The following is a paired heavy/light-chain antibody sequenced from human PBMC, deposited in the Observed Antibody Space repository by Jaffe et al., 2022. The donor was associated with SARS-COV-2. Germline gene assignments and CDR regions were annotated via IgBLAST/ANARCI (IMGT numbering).Heavy chain of an antibody. Sequence: QVQLMESGGGVVQPGRSLRLSCAGSELSFSDYAMHWVRQAPGRGLEWVAVISFDGNDKYYAKSVKGRFTISRDNSRKTLYLQINSLRVDDTAVYYCARDSSAREGPKGWFDPWGQGTLVTVSS. CDR3: ARDSSAREGPKGWFDP. CDR1: ELSFSDYA. V-gene: IGHV3-30*04. CDR2: ISFDGNDK. J-gene: IGHJ5*02. D-gene: IGHD3-22*01.
Light chain of an antibody. CDR1: TSNIANNA. J-gene: IGLJ3*02. V-gene: IGLV1-36*01. Sequence: QSVLTQPPSVSEAPRQRVTISCSGGTSNIANNAVYWYQQLPGKAPTLLIYYDDLLPPGVSDRFSGSKSGTSASLAISGLRSEDEADYYCAAWDDGLYGWVFGGGTKLTVL. CDR2: YDD. CDR3: AAWDDGLYGWV.